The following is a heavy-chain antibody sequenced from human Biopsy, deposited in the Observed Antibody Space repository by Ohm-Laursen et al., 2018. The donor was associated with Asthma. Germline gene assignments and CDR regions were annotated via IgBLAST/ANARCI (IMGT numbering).Heavy chain of an antibody. CDR2: ISFDGSNE. D-gene: IGHD3-3*02. CDR3: ARTFHFWSPYHAEHYQL. Sequence: SLRFSCSASGFSFSNFGMHWVRQAPGKGLEWVAVISFDGSNEDYADSVKGRFTISRDNAKNSLYLQMNSLRAEDTAVYYCARTFHFWSPYHAEHYQLWGQGTLVTVSS. V-gene: IGHV3-30*03. J-gene: IGHJ1*01. CDR1: GFSFSNFG.